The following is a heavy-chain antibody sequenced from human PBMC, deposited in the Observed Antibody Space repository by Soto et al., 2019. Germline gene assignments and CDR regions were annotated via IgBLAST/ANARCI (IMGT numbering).Heavy chain of an antibody. CDR1: GASVSSTYW. CDR3: VRYNAASGAYYSDD. Sequence: SETLSLTCAVSGASVSSTYWWSWVRQPPGKGPEWIGEINHRGSANYNPSLKSRVTISVDISKSQFSLRLTSVTAADTAVYYWVRYNAASGAYYSDDWGQGILVTVSS. J-gene: IGHJ4*02. CDR2: INHRGSA. D-gene: IGHD6-13*01. V-gene: IGHV4-4*02.